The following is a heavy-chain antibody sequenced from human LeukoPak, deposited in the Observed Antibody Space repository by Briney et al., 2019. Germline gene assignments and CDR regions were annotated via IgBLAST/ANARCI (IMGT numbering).Heavy chain of an antibody. CDR2: IYSGGST. V-gene: IGHV3-53*01. D-gene: IGHD1-1*01. CDR3: AFTGTTGAGDY. J-gene: IGHJ4*02. CDR1: GFTVSSNY. Sequence: GGFLRLSCAASGFTVSSNYMSWVRQAPGKGLEWVSVIYSGGSTYYADSVKGRFTISRDNSKNTLYLQMNSLRAEDTAVYYCAFTGTTGAGDYWGQGTLVTVSS.